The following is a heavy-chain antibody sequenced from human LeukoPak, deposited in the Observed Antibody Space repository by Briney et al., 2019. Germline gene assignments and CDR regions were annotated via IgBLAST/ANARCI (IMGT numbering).Heavy chain of an antibody. CDR1: GGSISNYY. CDR2: VYTSGST. J-gene: IGHJ6*03. D-gene: IGHD5-12*01. CDR3: ARDSGYDFLSYYFMDV. V-gene: IGHV4-4*07. Sequence: KSSETLSLTCTVSGGSISNYYWSWIRQPAGKGLEWIGRVYTSGSTNYNPSLKSRVNMSVDTSKNQFSLKLSSVTAADTAVYYCARDSGYDFLSYYFMDVWGKGTTVTVSS.